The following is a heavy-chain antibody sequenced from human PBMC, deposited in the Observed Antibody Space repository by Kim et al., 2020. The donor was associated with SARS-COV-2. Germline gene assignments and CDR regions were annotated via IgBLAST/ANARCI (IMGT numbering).Heavy chain of an antibody. CDR3: ARDGRVDAFDI. CDR1: GFTFSSYA. Sequence: GGSLRLSCAASGFTFSSYAMHWVRQAPGKGLEWVAVISYDGSNKYYADSVKGRFTISRDNSKNTLYLQMNSLRAEDTAVYYCARDGRVDAFDIWGQGTMVTVSS. V-gene: IGHV3-30*04. CDR2: ISYDGSNK. J-gene: IGHJ3*02.